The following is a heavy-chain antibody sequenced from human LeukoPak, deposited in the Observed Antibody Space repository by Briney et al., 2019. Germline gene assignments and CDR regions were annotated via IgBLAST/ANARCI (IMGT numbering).Heavy chain of an antibody. D-gene: IGHD6-6*01. J-gene: IGHJ4*02. CDR1: GFTFSSYW. V-gene: IGHV3-7*01. Sequence: GGSLRLSCAASGFTFSSYWMSWVRQAPGKGLEWVANIKQDGSEKYYVDSVRGRFTISRDNAKNSLYLQMISLRTEDTAMYYCARDTIAARPGYFDYWGQGTLVTVSS. CDR2: IKQDGSEK. CDR3: ARDTIAARPGYFDY.